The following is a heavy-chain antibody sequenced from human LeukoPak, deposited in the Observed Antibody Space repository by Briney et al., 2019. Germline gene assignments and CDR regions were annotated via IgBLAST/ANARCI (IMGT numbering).Heavy chain of an antibody. CDR3: AREYYGVIFSHYLDV. D-gene: IGHD3-9*01. J-gene: IGHJ6*04. CDR2: ISFDGSNK. V-gene: IGHV3-30-3*01. Sequence: PGRSLRLSCAASGFTFGDFAMHWVRRAPGKGLGGVALISFDGSNKYYADSVKGRFTISRDNSKNTLSLQMNSLRAEDTAVYYCAREYYGVIFSHYLDVWGKGTTVTVSS. CDR1: GFTFGDFA.